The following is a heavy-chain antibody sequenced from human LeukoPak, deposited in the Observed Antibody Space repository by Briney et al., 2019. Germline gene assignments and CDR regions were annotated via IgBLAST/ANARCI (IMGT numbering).Heavy chain of an antibody. CDR1: GGSISSYY. J-gene: IGHJ4*02. Sequence: SETLSLTCSVSGGSISSYYWSWIRQPPGKGLEWIGYIYYSGSTNYNPSLKGRVTMSVDTSKNQFSLKVSSVTAADTAVYYCARDLGSSPGFDYWGQGTLVTVSS. CDR2: IYYSGST. D-gene: IGHD6-6*01. V-gene: IGHV4-59*12. CDR3: ARDLGSSPGFDY.